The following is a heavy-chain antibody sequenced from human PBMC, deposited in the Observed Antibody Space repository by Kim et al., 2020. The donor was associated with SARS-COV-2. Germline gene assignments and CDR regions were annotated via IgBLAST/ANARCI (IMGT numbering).Heavy chain of an antibody. CDR3: ARDQFPRVVVPAAMVGLGYGMDV. CDR2: ISSSSSYT. D-gene: IGHD2-2*01. V-gene: IGHV3-11*05. CDR1: GFTFSDYY. Sequence: GGSLRLSCAASGFTFSDYYMSWIRQAPGKGLEWVSYISSSSSYTNYADSVKGRFTISRDNAKNSLYLQMNSLRAEDTAVYYCARDQFPRVVVPAAMVGLGYGMDVWGQGTTVTVSS. J-gene: IGHJ6*02.